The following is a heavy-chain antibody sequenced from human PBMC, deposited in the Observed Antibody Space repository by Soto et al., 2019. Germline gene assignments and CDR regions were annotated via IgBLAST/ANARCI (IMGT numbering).Heavy chain of an antibody. CDR1: GFTFSIFS. CDR3: VHPRSTVQIPPT. Sequence: GGSRRLSWSASGFTFSIFSMHWVRQAPGKGLEYVSGISINGDSTYYADSVKGRFTISRDNSKNTLYLQMSSLRAVDTAVYYCVHPRSTVQIPPTWGQGTLVTVSS. J-gene: IGHJ5*02. D-gene: IGHD4-17*01. CDR2: ISINGDST. V-gene: IGHV3-64D*06.